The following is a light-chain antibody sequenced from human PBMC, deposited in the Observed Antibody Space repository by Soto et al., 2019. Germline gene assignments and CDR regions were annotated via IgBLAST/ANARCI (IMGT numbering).Light chain of an antibody. CDR1: QDISNY. Sequence: DIQMTQSPSSLSASVGDRVTITCQASQDISNYLNWYQQKPGKAPKLVIYDASNVEIGVPSRFSGSGSGTDFSFTISSLQPEDIATYYCQQYDSLPYTFGLGTKLEIK. J-gene: IGKJ2*01. V-gene: IGKV1-33*01. CDR2: DAS. CDR3: QQYDSLPYT.